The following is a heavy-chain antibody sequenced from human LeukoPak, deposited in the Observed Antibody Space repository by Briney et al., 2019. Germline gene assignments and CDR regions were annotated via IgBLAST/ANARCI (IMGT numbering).Heavy chain of an antibody. J-gene: IGHJ5*02. D-gene: IGHD6-13*01. V-gene: IGHV3-49*04. Sequence: GRSLRLSCTASGFTFGDYAMSWVRQAPGKGLEWVGFIRSKAYGGTTEYAASVKGRFTISRDDSKSIAYLQMNSLRVEDTAIYFCAKDFSNSWQFDPWGQGTQVTVSS. CDR3: AKDFSNSWQFDP. CDR1: GFTFGDYA. CDR2: IRSKAYGGTT.